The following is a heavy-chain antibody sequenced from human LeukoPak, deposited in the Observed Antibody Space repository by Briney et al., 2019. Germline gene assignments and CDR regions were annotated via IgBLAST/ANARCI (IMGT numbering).Heavy chain of an antibody. CDR1: GFTFSSYA. J-gene: IGHJ4*02. CDR3: AKTWGSKGRRDYYFDY. Sequence: QPGGSLRLSCAASGFTFSSYAMSWVRQAPGKGLEWVSAISGSGGSTYYADSVKGRFTISRDNSKNTLYLQMNSLRAEDTAVYYCAKTWGSKGRRDYYFDYWGQGTLVTVSS. V-gene: IGHV3-23*01. D-gene: IGHD7-27*01. CDR2: ISGSGGST.